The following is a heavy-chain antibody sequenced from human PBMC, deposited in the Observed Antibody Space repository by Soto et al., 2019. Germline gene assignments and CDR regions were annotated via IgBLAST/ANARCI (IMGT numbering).Heavy chain of an antibody. J-gene: IGHJ6*02. D-gene: IGHD5-12*01. CDR3: ASIVATISYYYYGMDV. Sequence: QVQLVQSGAEVKKPGSSVKVSCKASGGTFSSYAISWVRQAPGQGLEWMGGIIPIFGTANYAQKFQGRVTITADESTSTAYRELSSLRSEDTAVYYCASIVATISYYYYGMDVWGQGTTVTVSS. V-gene: IGHV1-69*01. CDR1: GGTFSSYA. CDR2: IIPIFGTA.